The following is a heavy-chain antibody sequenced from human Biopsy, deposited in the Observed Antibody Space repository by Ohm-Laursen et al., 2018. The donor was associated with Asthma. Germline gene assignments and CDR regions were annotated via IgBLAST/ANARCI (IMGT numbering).Heavy chain of an antibody. Sequence: SLRLSCAASRFTYEMHWVRQAPGKGLEWVAAISYDGSSIYYADSVKGRFTISRDNSKNTLSLQMNSLTAEDTAVYYCAREGVAGTHIEDWGQGTLVTVSS. D-gene: IGHD6-19*01. CDR2: ISYDGSSI. CDR3: AREGVAGTHIED. J-gene: IGHJ4*02. V-gene: IGHV3-30-3*01. CDR1: RFTYE.